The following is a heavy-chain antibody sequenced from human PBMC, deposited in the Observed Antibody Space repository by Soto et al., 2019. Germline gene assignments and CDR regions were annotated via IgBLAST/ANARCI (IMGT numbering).Heavy chain of an antibody. CDR2: ISYDGSNK. J-gene: IGHJ4*02. Sequence: QVQLVESGGGVVQPGRSLRLSCAASGFTFSSYGMHWVRQAPGKGLEWVAVISYDGSNKYYADSVKGRFTISRDNSKNTLYLQMNSLRAEDTAVYYCATVVVVAATASDYWGQGTLVTVSS. CDR1: GFTFSSYG. V-gene: IGHV3-30*03. CDR3: ATVVVVAATASDY. D-gene: IGHD2-15*01.